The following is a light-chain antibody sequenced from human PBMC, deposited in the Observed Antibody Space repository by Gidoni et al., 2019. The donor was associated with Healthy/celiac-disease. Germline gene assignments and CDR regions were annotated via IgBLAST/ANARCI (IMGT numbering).Light chain of an antibody. CDR2: DAS. V-gene: IGKV1-33*01. CDR1: QDISNY. J-gene: IGKJ5*01. CDR3: QQYDNLRIT. Sequence: DIQMTQSPSSLSASVGDRVTITCQATQDISNYLNWYQQKPGKAHKLLIYDASNLETGVPSRFSGSGSGTDFTFTISSLQPEDIATYYCQQYDNLRITFXQXTRLEIK.